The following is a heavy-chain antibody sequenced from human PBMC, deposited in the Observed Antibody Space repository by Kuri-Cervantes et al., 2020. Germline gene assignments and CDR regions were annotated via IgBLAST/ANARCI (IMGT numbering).Heavy chain of an antibody. Sequence: GESLKISCAASGLTFSSYGMHWVRQAPGKGLEWVAVIWYDGSNKYYADSVKGRFTISRDNSKNTLYLQMNSLRAEDTAVYYCAKVGDTDLNNYWGQGTLVTVSS. CDR1: GLTFSSYG. D-gene: IGHD3-10*01. CDR2: IWYDGSNK. J-gene: IGHJ4*02. CDR3: AKVGDTDLNNY. V-gene: IGHV3-30*02.